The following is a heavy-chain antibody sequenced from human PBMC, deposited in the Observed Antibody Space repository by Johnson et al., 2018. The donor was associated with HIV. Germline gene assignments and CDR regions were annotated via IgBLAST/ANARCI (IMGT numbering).Heavy chain of an antibody. CDR1: GFTFSTYW. V-gene: IGHV3-74*01. J-gene: IGHJ3*02. Sequence: LVESGGGLVQPGGSLRLSCAASGFTFSTYWMHWVRQAPGKGLVWVSRINSDGSSTNYADSVKGRFTISRDNAKNTLYLQMNSLRAEDTAVYYCARDAKVDDGDAFDIWGQGTMVTVSS. CDR3: ARDAKVDDGDAFDI. CDR2: INSDGSST. D-gene: IGHD1-1*01.